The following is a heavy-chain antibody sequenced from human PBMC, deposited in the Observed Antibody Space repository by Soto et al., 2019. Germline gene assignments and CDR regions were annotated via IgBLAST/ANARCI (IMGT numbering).Heavy chain of an antibody. CDR2: IGLSGDTI. CDR1: GFSFTNYE. Sequence: GGSLRLSCAVSGFSFTNYEMNWVRQAPGKGLEWIAYIGLSGDTIYYADSVKGRFTISRDHAKNSLELQMNSLRADVTALYYCARESFSASPNFFDYWGRGTQVTVSS. J-gene: IGHJ4*02. V-gene: IGHV3-48*03. D-gene: IGHD3-16*01. CDR3: ARESFSASPNFFDY.